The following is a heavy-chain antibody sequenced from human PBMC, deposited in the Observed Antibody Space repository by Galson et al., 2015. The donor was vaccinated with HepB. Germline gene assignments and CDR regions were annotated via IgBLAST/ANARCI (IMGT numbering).Heavy chain of an antibody. CDR3: ARDKSRLPDYYYYYGTDV. CDR1: GYTFVSYG. Sequence: SVKVSCKASGYTFVSYGISWVRQAPGHGLEWMGWISGYAGNTNYAQKFQGRVTMTTDTSTSTAYMELRSLRSDDTAVYYCARDKSRLPDYYYYYGTDVWGQGTTVTVSS. V-gene: IGHV1-18*01. D-gene: IGHD2-15*01. J-gene: IGHJ6*02. CDR2: ISGYAGNT.